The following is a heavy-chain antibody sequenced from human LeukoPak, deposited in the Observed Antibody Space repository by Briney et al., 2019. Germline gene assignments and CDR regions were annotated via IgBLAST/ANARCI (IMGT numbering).Heavy chain of an antibody. V-gene: IGHV4-39*01. J-gene: IGHJ6*03. D-gene: IGHD4-23*01. Sequence: SETLSLTCTVSGGSISSSSYYWGWIRQPPGKGLEWIGSIYYSGSTYYNPSLKSRVTISVDTSKNQFSLKLSSVTAADTAVYYCAANSGVNYYYYMDVWGKGTTVTVSS. CDR2: IYYSGST. CDR1: GGSISSSSYY. CDR3: AANSGVNYYYYMDV.